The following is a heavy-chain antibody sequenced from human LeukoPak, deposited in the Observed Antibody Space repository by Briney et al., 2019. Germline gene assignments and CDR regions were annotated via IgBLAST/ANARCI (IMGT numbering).Heavy chain of an antibody. J-gene: IGHJ4*02. V-gene: IGHV1-24*01. CDR2: FDPEDGET. CDR1: GYTLTELS. CDR3: ATAKDIVVVVADFGLDY. D-gene: IGHD2-15*01. Sequence: ASVKISCKVSGYTLTELSMHWVRQAPGKGLEWMGGFDPEDGETIYAQKFQGRVTMTEDTSTDTAYMELSSLRSEDTAVYYCATAKDIVVVVADFGLDYWGQGTLVTVSS.